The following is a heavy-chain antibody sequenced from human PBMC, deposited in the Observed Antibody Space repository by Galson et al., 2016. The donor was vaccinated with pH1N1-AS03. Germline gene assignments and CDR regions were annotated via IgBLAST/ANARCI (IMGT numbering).Heavy chain of an antibody. J-gene: IGHJ4*02. CDR3: ARATAVGPPYFDY. CDR2: IYSIGGT. D-gene: IGHD6-13*01. V-gene: IGHV4-59*01. CDR1: GGSISSYY. Sequence: ETLSLTCTVSGGSISSYYWNWIRQPPGKGLEWIGSIYSIGGTNYNPSLESRITISVETSKNQFSLKLRSVTAADTAVYYCARATAVGPPYFDYWGQGTVATVSS.